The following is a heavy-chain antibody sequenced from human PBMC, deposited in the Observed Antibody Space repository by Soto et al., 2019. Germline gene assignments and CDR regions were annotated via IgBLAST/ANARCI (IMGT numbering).Heavy chain of an antibody. Sequence: EVRLVESGGGLVKPGGSLRLSCAASGFTFNKYSMNWVRQAPGTGLEWVSSITSTTGDQYYADSVKGRFIISRDNTNNSLSLQVTNLRDEDTAVYYCARDLMPNDRGLGDLAYWGQGTLVTVSS. CDR2: ITSTTGDQ. V-gene: IGHV3-21*02. J-gene: IGHJ4*02. CDR1: GFTFNKYS. CDR3: ARDLMPNDRGLGDLAY. D-gene: IGHD3-22*01.